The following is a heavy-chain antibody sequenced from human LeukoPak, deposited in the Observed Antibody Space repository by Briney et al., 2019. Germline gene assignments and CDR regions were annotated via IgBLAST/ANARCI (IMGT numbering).Heavy chain of an antibody. V-gene: IGHV3-74*01. CDR1: GFTFNSYW. J-gene: IGHJ4*02. D-gene: IGHD2-15*01. CDR2: INSDGSGT. Sequence: PGGSLRLSCAASGFTFNSYWMHWVRQAQGKGLVWDSHINSDGSGTSYADSVTGRFTISRDNAKNTLYLQMNSLRAEDTAVYYCARSVAVVTATFGYWGQGTLVTVSS. CDR3: ARSVAVVTATFGY.